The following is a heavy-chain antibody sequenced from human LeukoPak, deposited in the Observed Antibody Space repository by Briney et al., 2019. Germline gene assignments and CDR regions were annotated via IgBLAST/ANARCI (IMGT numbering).Heavy chain of an antibody. CDR1: GGSFSGYY. CDR3: ARYYYDSSGYYGFDN. D-gene: IGHD3-22*01. CDR2: INHSGST. V-gene: IGHV4-34*01. Sequence: KASETLSLTCAVYGGSFSGYYWSWIRQPPGKGLEWIGEINHSGSTNYNPSLKSRVTISVDTSKNQFSLKLSSVTAADTAVYYCARYYYDSSGYYGFDNWGQGTLVTVSS. J-gene: IGHJ4*02.